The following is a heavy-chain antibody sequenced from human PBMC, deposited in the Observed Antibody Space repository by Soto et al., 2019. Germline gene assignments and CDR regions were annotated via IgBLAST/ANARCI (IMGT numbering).Heavy chain of an antibody. D-gene: IGHD3-22*01. CDR2: IYYSGST. J-gene: IGHJ3*02. Sequence: SETLSLTCTLSAGSISSGDYYWSWIRQPPGKGLEWYGYIYYSGSTHYNPSLKSRVTISVDTSKNQFPLKPSSVTAAYTAVYYCAGGTYYYDSSGCYYLNNDAYDIWGQGTMVTVSS. CDR1: AGSISSGDYY. CDR3: AGGTYYYDSSGCYYLNNDAYDI. V-gene: IGHV4-30-4*01.